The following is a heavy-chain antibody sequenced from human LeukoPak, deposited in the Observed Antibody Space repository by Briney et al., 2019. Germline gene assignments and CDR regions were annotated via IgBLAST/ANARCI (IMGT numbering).Heavy chain of an antibody. J-gene: IGHJ6*03. Sequence: SVKVSCKASGGTFSSYAISWVRQAPGQGLEWMGGIIPILGTANYAQKFQGRVTITADKSTSTAYMELSSLRSEDTAVYYCARGRWDQHRYCSSASCYDRGVYYYYYMDVWGKGTTVTVSS. D-gene: IGHD2-2*01. V-gene: IGHV1-69*06. CDR3: ARGRWDQHRYCSSASCYDRGVYYYYYMDV. CDR2: IIPILGTA. CDR1: GGTFSSYA.